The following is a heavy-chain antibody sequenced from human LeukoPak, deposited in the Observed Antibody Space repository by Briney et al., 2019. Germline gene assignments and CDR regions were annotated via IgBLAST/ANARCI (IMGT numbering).Heavy chain of an antibody. Sequence: SETLSLTCTVSGGSISTYYWSWIRQPPGKGLEWIGYIYQSGSTNYNPSLKSRVIISVDTSKNQFSLKLSPVTAADTAVYYCARVGVDDSGNIIKYFFDYWGQGTLVTVSS. CDR1: GGSISTYY. CDR3: ARVGVDDSGNIIKYFFDY. J-gene: IGHJ4*02. V-gene: IGHV4-59*01. CDR2: IYQSGST. D-gene: IGHD4-23*01.